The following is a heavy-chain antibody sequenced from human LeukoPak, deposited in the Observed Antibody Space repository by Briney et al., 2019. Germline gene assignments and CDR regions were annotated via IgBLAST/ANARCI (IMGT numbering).Heavy chain of an antibody. D-gene: IGHD3-10*01. J-gene: IGHJ4*02. V-gene: IGHV4-59*08. Sequence: KASETLSLTCTVSAGSMNNYHWSWIRQPAGQGLEWIGYIYYTGNTNYNPSLQNRVTISLDTSKNQFSLKLTSVTAADTAVYYCARPNGLGSNYYFDNWGQGILVTVSS. CDR3: ARPNGLGSNYYFDN. CDR1: AGSMNNYH. CDR2: IYYTGNT.